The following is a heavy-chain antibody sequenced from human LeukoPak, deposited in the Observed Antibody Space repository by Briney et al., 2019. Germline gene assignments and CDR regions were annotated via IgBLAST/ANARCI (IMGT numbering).Heavy chain of an antibody. CDR3: ARDPVGYDSSGYYPYYFDY. CDR1: GFTFSNYW. V-gene: IGHV3-30*03. CDR2: ISYDGSNK. Sequence: GGSLRLSCAASGFTFSNYWMSWVRQAPGKGLEWVAVISYDGSNKYYADSVKGRFTISRDNSKNTLYLQMNSLRAEDTAVYYCARDPVGYDSSGYYPYYFDYWGQGTLVTVSS. D-gene: IGHD3-22*01. J-gene: IGHJ4*02.